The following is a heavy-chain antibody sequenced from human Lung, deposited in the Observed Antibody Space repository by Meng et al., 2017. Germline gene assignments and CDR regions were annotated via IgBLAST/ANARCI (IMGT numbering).Heavy chain of an antibody. D-gene: IGHD4-11*01. CDR1: GGSFRDYY. Sequence: QGQHTMGGAGILTPSETLSLPGVVSGGSFRDYYWSWIRQPPGKGLEWIGEINHSGSTNYNPSLESRATISVDTSQNNLSLKLSSVTAADSAVYYCARGPTTMAHDFDYWGQGTLVTVSS. J-gene: IGHJ4*02. V-gene: IGHV4-34*01. CDR3: ARGPTTMAHDFDY. CDR2: INHSGST.